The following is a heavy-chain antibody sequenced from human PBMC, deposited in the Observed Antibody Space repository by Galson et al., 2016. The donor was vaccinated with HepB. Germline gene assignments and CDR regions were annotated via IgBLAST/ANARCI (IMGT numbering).Heavy chain of an antibody. CDR3: QVIRGGGC. V-gene: IGHV1-3*03. CDR2: INTANGNT. J-gene: IGHJ4*02. Sequence: SVKVSCKASGYTFTAYSTHWVRQAPGQRPEWVGWINTANGNTKYSQDFQGRVTMTRDTSTSTVYMELSSLRSEDTAVYFCQVIRGGGCWGQGTLVTVSS. D-gene: IGHD6-19*01. CDR1: GYTFTAYS.